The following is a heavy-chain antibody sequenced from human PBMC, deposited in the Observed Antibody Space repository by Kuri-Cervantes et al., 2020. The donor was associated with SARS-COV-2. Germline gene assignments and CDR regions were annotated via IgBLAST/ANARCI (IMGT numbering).Heavy chain of an antibody. D-gene: IGHD3-22*01. CDR2: IYHSGST. CDR3: ARGGTYYYDRSGFDWFDP. V-gene: IGHV4-61*05. CDR1: GASISSSTYY. Sequence: GSLRLSCTVSGASISSSTYYWGWIRQPPGKGLEWIGYIYHSGSTNYNPSLNSRVTISIDTSKNQFALRLSTVTAADTAVYYCARGGTYYYDRSGFDWFDPWGQGTLVTVSS. J-gene: IGHJ5*02.